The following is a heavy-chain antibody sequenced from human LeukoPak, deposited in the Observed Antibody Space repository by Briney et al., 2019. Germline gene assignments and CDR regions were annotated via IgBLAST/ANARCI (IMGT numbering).Heavy chain of an antibody. V-gene: IGHV1-69*13. D-gene: IGHD3-10*01. CDR2: IVPILGAA. CDR1: GGTFSTYA. Sequence: ASVKVSCKASGGTFSTYAISRVRQAPGQGLEWMGGIVPILGAASYAQKFQGRVTITADESTTTAFMELSSLRADDTAVYYCASNLWFRGGDYWYFALWGRGTLVTVSS. CDR3: ASNLWFRGGDYWYFAL. J-gene: IGHJ2*01.